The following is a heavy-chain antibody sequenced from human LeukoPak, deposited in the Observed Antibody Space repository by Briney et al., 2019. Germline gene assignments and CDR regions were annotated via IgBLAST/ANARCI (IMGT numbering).Heavy chain of an antibody. CDR3: ARDGYYYGSGSPHFDY. D-gene: IGHD3-10*01. J-gene: IGHJ4*02. CDR1: GGSFSGYY. V-gene: IGHV4-34*01. CDR2: INHSGST. Sequence: PSETLSLTCAVYGGSFSGYYWSWIRQPPGKGLEWIGEINHSGSTNYNPSLKSRVTISVDTSKNQFSLKLSSVTAADTAVYYCARDGYYYGSGSPHFDYWGQGTLVTVSS.